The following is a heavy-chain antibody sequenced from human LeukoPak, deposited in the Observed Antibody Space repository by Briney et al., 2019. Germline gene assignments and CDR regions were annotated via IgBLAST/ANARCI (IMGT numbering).Heavy chain of an antibody. J-gene: IGHJ3*02. D-gene: IGHD3-22*01. CDR3: AREITMIVVVTQSAFDI. CDR2: IYTSGST. Sequence: KPSETLSLTCTVSGGSISSYYWSWIRQLAGKGLEWIGRIYTSGSTNYNPSLKSRVTMSVDTSKNQFSLKLSSVTAADTAVYYCAREITMIVVVTQSAFDIWGQGTMVTVYS. CDR1: GGSISSYY. V-gene: IGHV4-4*07.